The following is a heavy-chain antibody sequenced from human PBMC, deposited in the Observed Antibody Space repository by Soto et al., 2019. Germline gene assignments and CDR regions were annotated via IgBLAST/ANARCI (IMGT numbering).Heavy chain of an antibody. CDR2: IYYSGST. V-gene: IGHV4-39*02. CDR1: GGSISSCSYY. D-gene: IGHD4-4*01. J-gene: IGHJ6*03. CDR3: AREHDYSNYLDYYYYYMDV. Sequence: SETLSLTCTVSGGSISSCSYYWGWIRQPPGKGLEWIGSIYYSGSTYYNPSLKSRVTISVDTSKNQFSLKLSSVTAADTAVYYCAREHDYSNYLDYYYYYMDVWGKGTTVTVSS.